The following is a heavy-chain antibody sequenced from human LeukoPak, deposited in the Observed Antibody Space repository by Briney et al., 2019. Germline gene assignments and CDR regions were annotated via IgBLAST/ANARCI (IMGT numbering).Heavy chain of an antibody. CDR2: ISGSGGST. CDR3: AKAGRILRGAFDI. CDR1: GFTFSSYG. D-gene: IGHD2-15*01. Sequence: GGSLRLSCAASGFTFSSYGMSWVRQAPGKGLEWVSAISGSGGSTYYADSVKGRFTISRDNSKNTLYLQMNSLRAEDTAVYYCAKAGRILRGAFDIWGQGTMVTVSS. J-gene: IGHJ3*02. V-gene: IGHV3-23*01.